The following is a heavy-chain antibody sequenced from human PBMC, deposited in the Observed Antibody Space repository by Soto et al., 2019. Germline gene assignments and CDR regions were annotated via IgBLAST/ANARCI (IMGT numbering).Heavy chain of an antibody. J-gene: IGHJ6*02. V-gene: IGHV4-59*01. Sequence: QVQLQESGPGLVKPSETLSLTCTVSGGSISSYYWSWIRQPPGKGLEWIGYIYYSGSTHYNPSLKSRVTISVDTSKNQFSLKLSSVTAADTAVYYCAREVAGTDYYYYYGMDVWGQGTTVTVSS. CDR3: AREVAGTDYYYYYGMDV. CDR2: IYYSGST. CDR1: GGSISSYY. D-gene: IGHD6-19*01.